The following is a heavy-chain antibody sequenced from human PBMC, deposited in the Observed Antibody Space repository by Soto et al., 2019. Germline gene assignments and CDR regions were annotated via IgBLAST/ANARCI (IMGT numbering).Heavy chain of an antibody. CDR2: ISGCGGST. CDR3: AKRASGSYFDY. Sequence: EVQLLESGGGLVQPGGSLRLSCAASGFTFSSYAMNWVRQAPGKGLEWVSVISGCGGSTYYADSVKGRFTISRDNSKNTLYLQMKSLGAEDTAVYYCAKRASGSYFDYWGQGTLVTVSS. J-gene: IGHJ4*02. V-gene: IGHV3-23*01. CDR1: GFTFSSYA. D-gene: IGHD3-10*01.